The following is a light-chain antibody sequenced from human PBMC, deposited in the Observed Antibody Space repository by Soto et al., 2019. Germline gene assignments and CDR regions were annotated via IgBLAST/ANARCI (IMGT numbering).Light chain of an antibody. Sequence: DIVLTQSPGTLSLSPGERATLSCRASQSVSSSYLAWYQQKPGQAPRLLIYGASSRATGIPDRFSGSGSGTDFTLTISRLEPEDFAVYYCQQYGSSPNTLGQGTKLEIK. CDR1: QSVSSSY. J-gene: IGKJ2*01. CDR3: QQYGSSPNT. V-gene: IGKV3-20*01. CDR2: GAS.